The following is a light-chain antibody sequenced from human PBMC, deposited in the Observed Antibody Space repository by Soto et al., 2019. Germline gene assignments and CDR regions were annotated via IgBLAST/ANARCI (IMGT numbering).Light chain of an antibody. Sequence: EILLTQSPGTLSLSPGERATLSCRASQSVSSNYLAWYQQKPGQAPRLLIYGASSRATGIPARFSGSGSGTEFTLTISSLQPEDFAMYYCQQHNSYPFTFGQGTKVDIK. CDR3: QQHNSYPFT. J-gene: IGKJ1*01. CDR1: QSVSSNY. V-gene: IGKV3-20*01. CDR2: GAS.